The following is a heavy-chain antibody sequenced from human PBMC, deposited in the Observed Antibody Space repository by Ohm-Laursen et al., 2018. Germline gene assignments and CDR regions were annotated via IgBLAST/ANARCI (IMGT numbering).Heavy chain of an antibody. CDR3: AKAQDSDFWSGYPSHASDI. D-gene: IGHD3-3*01. V-gene: IGHV3-7*03. Sequence: SLRLSCAASGFTFSNYWMSWVRQAPGKGLEWVANIKEDGSVKYYADFVKGRFTISRDNAKNSLYLQMNSLRAEDTAFYYCAKAQDSDFWSGYPSHASDIWGQGTMVTVSS. CDR2: IKEDGSVK. CDR1: GFTFSNYW. J-gene: IGHJ3*02.